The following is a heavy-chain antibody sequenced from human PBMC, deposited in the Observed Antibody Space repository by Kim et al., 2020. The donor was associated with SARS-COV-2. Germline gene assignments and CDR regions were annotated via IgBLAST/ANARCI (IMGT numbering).Heavy chain of an antibody. Sequence: SETLSLTCAVSGGSISSGSFYWGWIRQPPGKGLVWIGSIHYGRSTYYNPSLKSRVTISVDTSKNQFSLNLNSVTAADTAVYYCVGDYPRIFDSWGQGTLVTVSS. J-gene: IGHJ4*02. CDR3: VGDYPRIFDS. CDR1: GGSISSGSFY. CDR2: IHYGRST. D-gene: IGHD4-17*01. V-gene: IGHV4-39*01.